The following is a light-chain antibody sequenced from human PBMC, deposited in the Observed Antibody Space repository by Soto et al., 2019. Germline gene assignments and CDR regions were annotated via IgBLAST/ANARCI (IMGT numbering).Light chain of an antibody. CDR1: QSLLHSSDNRNY. CDR3: QQYYSTPWT. J-gene: IGKJ1*01. Sequence: EIVMAQFPETLAVSVGERATIKCRSSQSLLHSSDNRNYLTWYQQKPGQPPKLLIYWASTRHSGVPDRFSGSGSGTDFTLTINSLQPEDVAVYYCQQYYSTPWTFGQGTKVEIK. CDR2: WAS. V-gene: IGKV4-1*01.